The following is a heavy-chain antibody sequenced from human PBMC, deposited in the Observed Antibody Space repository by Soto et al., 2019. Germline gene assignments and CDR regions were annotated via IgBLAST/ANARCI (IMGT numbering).Heavy chain of an antibody. CDR3: ARVGRMYDFWSGYSENYYYYYGMDV. CDR1: GGTFSSYA. CDR2: IIPIFGTA. V-gene: IGHV1-69*13. J-gene: IGHJ6*02. Sequence: SVKVSCKASGGTFSSYAISWVRQAPGQGLEWMGGIIPIFGTANYAQKFQGRVTITADESTSTAYMELSSLRSEDTAVYYCARVGRMYDFWSGYSENYYYYYGMDVWGQGTTVTVSS. D-gene: IGHD3-3*01.